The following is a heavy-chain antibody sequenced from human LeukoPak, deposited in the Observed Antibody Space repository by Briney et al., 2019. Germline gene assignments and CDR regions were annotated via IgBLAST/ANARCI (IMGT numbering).Heavy chain of an antibody. CDR2: IKQDGSEK. CDR3: ARDKGYGDQSSDL. V-gene: IGHV3-7*05. CDR1: GFTFSSYW. Sequence: GGSLRLSCAASGFTFSSYWMSWVRQAPGKGLEWVANIKQDGSEKYYVDSVKGRFTTSRDNSKNTLYLHMNSLRAEDTAVYYCARDKGYGDQSSDLWGQGTLVTVSS. J-gene: IGHJ4*02. D-gene: IGHD4-17*01.